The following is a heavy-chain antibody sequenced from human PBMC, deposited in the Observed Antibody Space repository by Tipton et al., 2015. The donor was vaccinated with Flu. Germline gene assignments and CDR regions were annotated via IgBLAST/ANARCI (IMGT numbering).Heavy chain of an antibody. Sequence: SLRLSCEASGFSVTSKFMSWVRQAPGKGLEWVSGINWNGGSTGYADSVKGRFTISRDNAKNSLYQQMNSLRAEDTALYYCAREVQAAAGICFDYWGQGTLVTVSS. D-gene: IGHD6-13*01. V-gene: IGHV3-20*04. CDR1: GFSVTSKF. CDR2: INWNGGST. J-gene: IGHJ4*02. CDR3: AREVQAAAGICFDY.